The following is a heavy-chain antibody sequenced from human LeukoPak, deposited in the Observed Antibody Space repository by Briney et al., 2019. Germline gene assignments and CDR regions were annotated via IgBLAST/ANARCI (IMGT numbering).Heavy chain of an antibody. D-gene: IGHD3-3*01. CDR2: ISSYGDST. CDR1: GFTFSNYA. Sequence: GGSLRLSCAASGFTFSNYAMHWVRLAPGKGLEYVSAISSYGDSTYYADSVKGRFTISRDNSKNTLYLQMNSLRAEDTAVYYCAKDLVDFWSGPFDYWGQGTLVTVSS. CDR3: AKDLVDFWSGPFDY. J-gene: IGHJ4*02. V-gene: IGHV3-64*04.